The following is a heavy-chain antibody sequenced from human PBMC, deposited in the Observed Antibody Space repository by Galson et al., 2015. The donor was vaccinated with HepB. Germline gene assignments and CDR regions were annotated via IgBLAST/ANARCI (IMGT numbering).Heavy chain of an antibody. Sequence: SVKVSCKASGGTFSSYAISWVRQAPGQGLEWMGGIIPIFGTANYAQKFQGRVTITADESTSTAYMELSSLRSEDTAVYYCAGYYYYDSSGYLYYGMDVWGQGTTVTVSS. V-gene: IGHV1-69*13. CDR1: GGTFSSYA. D-gene: IGHD3-22*01. CDR2: IIPIFGTA. CDR3: AGYYYYDSSGYLYYGMDV. J-gene: IGHJ6*02.